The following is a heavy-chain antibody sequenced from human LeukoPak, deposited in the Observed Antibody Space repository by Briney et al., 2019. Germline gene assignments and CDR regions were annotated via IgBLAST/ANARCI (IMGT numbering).Heavy chain of an antibody. CDR1: GGSFSGYY. CDR2: INHSGST. CDR3: ARVKGIGDYGDYGDVNWFDP. Sequence: SETLSLTCAVHGGSFSGYYWSWIRQPLGKGLEWIGEINHSGSTNYNPSLKSRVTISVDTSKNQFSLKLSSVTAADTAVYYCARVKGIGDYGDYGDVNWFDPWGQGTLVTVSS. J-gene: IGHJ5*02. V-gene: IGHV4-34*01. D-gene: IGHD4-17*01.